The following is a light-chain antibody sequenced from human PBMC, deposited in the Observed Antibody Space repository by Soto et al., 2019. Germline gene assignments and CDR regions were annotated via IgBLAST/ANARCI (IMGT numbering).Light chain of an antibody. CDR2: KDT. Sequence: SYELPQPPSVSVSPGQTARITCSGDELSKQYSFWYQQKPGQAPVLVIYKDTERASGIPERFSGSSSGTTVTLTISGVRAEDDATYYCQSSDDTGDYYLFGTGTKVNVL. V-gene: IGLV3-25*02. CDR3: QSSDDTGDYYL. CDR1: ELSKQY. J-gene: IGLJ1*01.